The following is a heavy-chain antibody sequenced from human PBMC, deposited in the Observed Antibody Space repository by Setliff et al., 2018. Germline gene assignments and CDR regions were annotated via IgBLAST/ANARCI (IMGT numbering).Heavy chain of an antibody. CDR3: AKNGFGVVALGVNNWFDP. Sequence: HPSETLSLTCAVYGGSFSGYYWSWVRQAPGKGLEWVSAISGSGGSTYYADSVEGRFTISRDNSKNTLYLQMNSLRAEDTAVYYCAKNGFGVVALGVNNWFDPWGQGTLVTVSS. D-gene: IGHD3-10*01. J-gene: IGHJ5*02. CDR1: GGSFSGYY. CDR2: ISGSGGST. V-gene: IGHV3-23*01.